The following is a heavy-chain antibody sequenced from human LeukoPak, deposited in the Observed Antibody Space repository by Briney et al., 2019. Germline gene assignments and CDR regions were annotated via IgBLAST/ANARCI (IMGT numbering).Heavy chain of an antibody. CDR2: ISGSGGST. CDR1: GFTFSSYA. J-gene: IGHJ4*02. D-gene: IGHD3-3*01. CDR3: AKAVSYDFWSGYGDY. Sequence: GGSLRLSCAASGFTFSSYAMSWVRQAPGKGLEWVSAISGSGGSTYYADSVKGRFTISRDNSKSTLYLQMNSLRAEDTAVYYCAKAVSYDFWSGYGDYWGQGTLVTVSS. V-gene: IGHV3-23*01.